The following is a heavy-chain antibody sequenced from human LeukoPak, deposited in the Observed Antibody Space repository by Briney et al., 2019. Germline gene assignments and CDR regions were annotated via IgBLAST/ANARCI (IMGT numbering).Heavy chain of an antibody. CDR1: GGSISSGGYY. J-gene: IGHJ4*02. D-gene: IGHD3-10*01. Sequence: SETLSLTCTVSGGSISSGGYYWTWIRQHPGKGLEWIGYIYYSGSTYYNPSLKSRVTISVDTSKNQFSLKLSSVTAADTAVYYCARDVPDYSGSGSRRFDYWGQGTLVTVSS. CDR3: ARDVPDYSGSGSRRFDY. CDR2: IYYSGST. V-gene: IGHV4-31*03.